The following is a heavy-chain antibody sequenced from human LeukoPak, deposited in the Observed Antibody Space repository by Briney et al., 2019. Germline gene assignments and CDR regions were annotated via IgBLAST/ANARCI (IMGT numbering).Heavy chain of an antibody. CDR1: GYTFTTYY. J-gene: IGHJ3*01. Sequence: ASVKVSCKASGYTFTTYYFHWVRQAPGQGLEWMGMINPGGGNTNCAQKFQGRVTLTRDTSTSTVYMDLSSLRSEDTAVYYCARSSYSSSSSVWGQGTMVTVSS. CDR2: INPGGGNT. CDR3: ARSSYSSSSSV. V-gene: IGHV1-46*01. D-gene: IGHD6-6*01.